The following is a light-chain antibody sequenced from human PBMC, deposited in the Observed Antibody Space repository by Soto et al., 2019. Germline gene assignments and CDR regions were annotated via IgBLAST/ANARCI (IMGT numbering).Light chain of an antibody. V-gene: IGKV3-15*01. Sequence: EIVMTQSPATLSVSPGARATLSCRASQSVSSNLDWYQQKPGQTPKLLISVASTRATGIPARFSGSGSGTEFTLTISSLHSEDFAVYYCQQYNVWPLTFGGGTKVEFK. CDR3: QQYNVWPLT. CDR2: VAS. CDR1: QSVSSN. J-gene: IGKJ4*01.